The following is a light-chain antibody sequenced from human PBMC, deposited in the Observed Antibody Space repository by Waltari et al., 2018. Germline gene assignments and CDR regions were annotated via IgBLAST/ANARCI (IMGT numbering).Light chain of an antibody. V-gene: IGKV3-11*01. CDR2: DVS. CDR1: QSVSDY. CDR3: QQRSGWPPAIT. Sequence: EIVLTPSPVTLSLSPGERAPPPCRSSQSVSDYLPVFRQKPGQAPRLLIYDVSNMAPGIPARFSGSGSETDFTLTISSLEPDDFGIYYCQQRSGWPPAITVGQGTRLEIK. J-gene: IGKJ5*01.